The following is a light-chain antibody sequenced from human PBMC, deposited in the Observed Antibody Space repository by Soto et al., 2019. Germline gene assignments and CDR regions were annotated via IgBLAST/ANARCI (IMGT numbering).Light chain of an antibody. CDR1: GSDIGGSNY. CDR2: EVT. J-gene: IGLJ2*01. Sequence: QSVLTQPASVSGSPGQSITISCTGTGSDIGGSNYVSWYQQYSGKAPKLMIYEVTNRPSGVPNRFSGSKSGITASLTISGLQAEDEADYHCSSYTSSTLVFGGGTKLTVL. CDR3: SSYTSSTLV. V-gene: IGLV2-14*01.